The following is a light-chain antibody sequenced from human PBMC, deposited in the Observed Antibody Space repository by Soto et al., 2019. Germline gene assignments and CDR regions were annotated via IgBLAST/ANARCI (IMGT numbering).Light chain of an antibody. CDR1: SSDVGGCNY. J-gene: IGLJ1*01. CDR3: SSYAGSNNYV. V-gene: IGLV2-8*01. CDR2: EVT. Sequence: QSALTQPPSASGSPGQSVTISCTGTSSDVGGCNYVSWYQQHPGKAPKLMIYEVTKRPSGVPDRFSGSKSGNTASLTVSGLQAEDEADYYCSSYAGSNNYVFGTGTKLTAL.